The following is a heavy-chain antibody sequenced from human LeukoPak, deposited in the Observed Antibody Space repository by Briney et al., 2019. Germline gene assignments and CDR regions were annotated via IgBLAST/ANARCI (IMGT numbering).Heavy chain of an antibody. CDR3: AKHMRATNTYSFFGLDV. J-gene: IGHJ6*02. D-gene: IGHD1-26*01. V-gene: IGHV3-9*01. CDR1: GFTFKDYG. Sequence: TGRSLRLSCAATGFTFKDYGMHWVRQPPGKGLEWVSSIKWNGGGTDYADSVKGRFTISRDNAKNSLYLQLSSLRPEDTALYYCAKHMRATNTYSFFGLDVWGQGTTVTVSS. CDR2: IKWNGGGT.